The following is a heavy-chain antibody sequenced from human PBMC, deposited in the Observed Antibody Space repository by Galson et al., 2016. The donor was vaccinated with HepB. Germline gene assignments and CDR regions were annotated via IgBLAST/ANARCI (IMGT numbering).Heavy chain of an antibody. CDR1: GFTFSSYS. D-gene: IGHD3-16*01. V-gene: IGHV3-33*08. J-gene: IGHJ3*01. Sequence: SLRLSCAASGFTFSSYSMHWVRQAPGKGLEWVAVIWYDGSNQYYADSVKGRFTISRDISKNTLYLQMNSLRAEDTALYYCARDAFPDDACDFWGQGTMVTVSS. CDR3: ARDAFPDDACDF. CDR2: IWYDGSNQ.